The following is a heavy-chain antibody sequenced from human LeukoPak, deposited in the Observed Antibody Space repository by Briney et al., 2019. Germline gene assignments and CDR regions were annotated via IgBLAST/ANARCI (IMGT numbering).Heavy chain of an antibody. J-gene: IGHJ3*02. Sequence: SQTLSLTCAVSGGSISSGGYSWSWIRQPPGKGLEWIGYIYYSGSTNYNPSLKSRVTISIDTSKNQFALKLSSVTAADTAVYYCARGLVREVKDAFDIWGQGTMVTVSS. CDR1: GGSISSGGYS. CDR3: ARGLVREVKDAFDI. D-gene: IGHD3-22*01. CDR2: IYYSGST. V-gene: IGHV4-30-4*07.